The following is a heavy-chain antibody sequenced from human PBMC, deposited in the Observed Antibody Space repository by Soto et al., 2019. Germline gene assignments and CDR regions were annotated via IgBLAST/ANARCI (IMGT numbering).Heavy chain of an antibody. V-gene: IGHV1-2*04. CDR2: INPNSGGT. CDR1: GYTFTGYY. J-gene: IGHJ6*02. Sequence: GASVKVSCKASGYTFTGYYMHWVRQAPGRGLEWMGWINPNSGGTNYAQKFQGWVTMTRDTSISTAYMELSRLRSDDTAVYYCAREFSSPMAYTTDYGMDVWGQGTTVTVSS. CDR3: AREFSSPMAYTTDYGMDV. D-gene: IGHD1-26*01.